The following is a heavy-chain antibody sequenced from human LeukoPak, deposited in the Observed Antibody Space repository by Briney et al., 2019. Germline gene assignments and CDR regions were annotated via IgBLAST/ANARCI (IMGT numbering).Heavy chain of an antibody. Sequence: PGGSLRLSCEASGITFDDYVMHWVRQAPGKGLEWASGISWNSGSIAYADSVKGRLTISRDNAKNSLYLQTNSLRAEDMALYYCAKDMIWKDFAAGGLFDSWGQGTLVTVSS. CDR1: GITFDDYV. CDR2: ISWNSGSI. J-gene: IGHJ4*02. V-gene: IGHV3-9*03. D-gene: IGHD6-13*01. CDR3: AKDMIWKDFAAGGLFDS.